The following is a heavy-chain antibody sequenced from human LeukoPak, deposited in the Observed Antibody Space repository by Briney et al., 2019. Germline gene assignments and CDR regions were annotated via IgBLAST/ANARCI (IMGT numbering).Heavy chain of an antibody. J-gene: IGHJ4*02. Sequence: SETLSLTCTVSGGSISSGSYYWSWIRQPAGKGLEWIGRIYTSGSTNYNPSLKSRVTISVDTSKNQFSLKLTSVTAADTAVYFCARVLPPAAKRAPYYFDFWGQGTLVTVSS. D-gene: IGHD2-15*01. V-gene: IGHV4-61*02. CDR3: ARVLPPAAKRAPYYFDF. CDR1: GGSISSGSYY. CDR2: IYTSGST.